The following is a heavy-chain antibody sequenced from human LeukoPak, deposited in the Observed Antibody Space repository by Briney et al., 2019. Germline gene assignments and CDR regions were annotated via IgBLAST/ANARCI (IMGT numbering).Heavy chain of an antibody. CDR3: ARTPYYDAMDV. J-gene: IGHJ6*02. Sequence: PGGSLILSCAASGFTFSSYWMHWVRQAPWKGLVWVSRINNDGSSTAYADSVKGRFTISRDNAKNTLYLQTSSLRAEDTAVYYCARTPYYDAMDVWGQGTTVTVSS. CDR1: GFTFSSYW. V-gene: IGHV3-74*01. CDR2: INNDGSST.